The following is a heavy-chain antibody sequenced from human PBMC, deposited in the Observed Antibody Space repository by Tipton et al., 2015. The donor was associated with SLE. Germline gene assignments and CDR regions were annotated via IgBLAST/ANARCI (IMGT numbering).Heavy chain of an antibody. Sequence: TLSLTCAVYGGSFSGYYWSWIRQPPGKGLEWIGEINHSGSTNYNPSLKSRVTISVDTSKNQFSLKLNSVTAADTAVYFCARACGSGHQVAFDIWGQGTMVTVSS. V-gene: IGHV4-34*01. CDR1: GGSFSGYY. J-gene: IGHJ3*02. CDR2: INHSGST. D-gene: IGHD2-15*01. CDR3: ARACGSGHQVAFDI.